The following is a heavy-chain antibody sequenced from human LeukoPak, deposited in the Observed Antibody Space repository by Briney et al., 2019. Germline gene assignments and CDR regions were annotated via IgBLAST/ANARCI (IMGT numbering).Heavy chain of an antibody. J-gene: IGHJ4*02. CDR2: INPNSGGT. V-gene: IGHV1-2*02. Sequence: PRASVKVSCKASGYTFTGYYIHWVRQAPGQGLEWMGWINPNSGGTNHAQKFQGRVTMTRDTSISTVYMELSRLRSDDTAVYYCAREGGPYRPLDYSGQGTLVTVSS. CDR3: AREGGPYRPLDY. CDR1: GYTFTGYY.